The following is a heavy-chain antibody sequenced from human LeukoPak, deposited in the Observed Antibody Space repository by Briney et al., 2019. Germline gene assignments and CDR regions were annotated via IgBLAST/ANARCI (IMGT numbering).Heavy chain of an antibody. CDR1: GGSISSYY. CDR2: IYYSGST. CDR3: ARFSAVTLGFDY. D-gene: IGHD4-17*01. J-gene: IGHJ4*02. Sequence: SETLSLTCTVSGGSISSYYWSWIRQPPGKGLEWIGYIYYSGSTNYNPSLKSRVTISVDTSKNQFSLKLSSVTAADTAVYYCARFSAVTLGFDYWGQGTLVTVSS. V-gene: IGHV4-59*01.